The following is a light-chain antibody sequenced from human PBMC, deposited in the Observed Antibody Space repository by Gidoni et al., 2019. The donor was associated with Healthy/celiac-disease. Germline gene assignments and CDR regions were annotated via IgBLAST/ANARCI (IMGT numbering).Light chain of an antibody. CDR3: AAWDDSLNGFL. Sequence: QSVLTQPPSASGTPAQRVTISCSGSTSSIGTNVVNWYQQLPGMAPKLLIYSNNQRPSGVPDRFSASKSGTSASLAISGLQSEDEADYYCAAWDDSLNGFLFGAGTKVTVL. V-gene: IGLV1-44*01. J-gene: IGLJ1*01. CDR2: SNN. CDR1: TSSIGTNV.